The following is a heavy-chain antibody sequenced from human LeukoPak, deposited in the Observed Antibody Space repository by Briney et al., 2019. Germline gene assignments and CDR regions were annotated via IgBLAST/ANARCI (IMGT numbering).Heavy chain of an antibody. CDR1: GGTFSSYT. Sequence: SVKVSFKASGGTFSSYTISWVRQAPGQGLEWMGRIIPILGIANYAQKLQGRVTITADKSTSTAYMELSSLRSEDTAVYYCARAPTRYFDWSHAFDIWGQGTMVTVSS. J-gene: IGHJ3*02. V-gene: IGHV1-69*02. CDR2: IIPILGIA. D-gene: IGHD3-9*01. CDR3: ARAPTRYFDWSHAFDI.